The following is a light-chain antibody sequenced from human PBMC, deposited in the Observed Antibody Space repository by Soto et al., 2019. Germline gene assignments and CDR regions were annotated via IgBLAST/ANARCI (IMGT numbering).Light chain of an antibody. J-gene: IGLJ1*01. CDR2: GNS. V-gene: IGLV1-40*01. CDR3: HSYDSSLSCV. Sequence: QAVVTQPPSVSGAPGQRVTISCTGSSSNIGAGYDVHWYQQLPGTAPKLLIYGNSNRPSGVPDRFSGSKSGTSASLAITGLQAEDEADYYCHSYDSSLSCVFGTGTKVTVL. CDR1: SSNIGAGYD.